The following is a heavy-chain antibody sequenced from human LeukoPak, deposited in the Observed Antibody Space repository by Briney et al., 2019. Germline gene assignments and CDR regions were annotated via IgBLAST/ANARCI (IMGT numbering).Heavy chain of an antibody. J-gene: IGHJ4*02. CDR3: ARGSPSYDYVWGSYRYTSPFDY. CDR2: FDPEDGET. CDR1: GYTLTELS. Sequence: ASVKVSCKVSGYTLTELSMHWVQQAPGKGLEWMGGFDPEDGETIYAQKFQGRVTMTEDTSTDTAYMELSSLRSEGTAVYYCARGSPSYDYVWGSYRYTSPFDYWGQGTLVTVSS. V-gene: IGHV1-24*01. D-gene: IGHD3-16*02.